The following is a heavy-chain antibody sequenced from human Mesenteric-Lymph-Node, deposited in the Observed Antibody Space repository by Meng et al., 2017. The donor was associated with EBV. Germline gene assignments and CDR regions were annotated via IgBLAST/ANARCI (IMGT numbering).Heavy chain of an antibody. Sequence: QVQFQQWGAGLLKPSEPLSLTCAVYGDSFSGYFWSWIRQPLGKGLEWIGEINHSGGTNYNPSLESRVTISVDASKNQFSLKLRSVTAADTAVYYCARGGGVLTPLDYWGQGGLVTVSS. CDR2: INHSGGT. J-gene: IGHJ4*02. CDR3: ARGGGVLTPLDY. D-gene: IGHD4-23*01. CDR1: GDSFSGYF. V-gene: IGHV4-34*02.